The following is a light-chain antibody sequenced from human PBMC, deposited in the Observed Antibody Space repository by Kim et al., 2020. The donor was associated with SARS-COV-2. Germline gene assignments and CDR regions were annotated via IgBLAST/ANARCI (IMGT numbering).Light chain of an antibody. Sequence: HRVTITCRKCSYNFGAGYAVHWYQQLPGTAPKLLFYAYRNRPSGVPDRFSGSKSGTSASLAITGLQAEDEADYYCQSYDNSLSAYVFGTGTKVTVL. J-gene: IGLJ1*01. V-gene: IGLV1-40*01. CDR3: QSYDNSLSAYV. CDR2: AYR. CDR1: SYNFGAGYA.